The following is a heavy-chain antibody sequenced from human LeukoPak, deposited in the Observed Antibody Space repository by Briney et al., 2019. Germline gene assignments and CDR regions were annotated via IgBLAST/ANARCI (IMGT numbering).Heavy chain of an antibody. V-gene: IGHV3-33*01. J-gene: IGHJ6*04. CDR1: GFTFSSYG. CDR3: ARDPQDIVVVPAANDVYYYYGMDV. Sequence: GGSLRLSCAASGFTFSSYGMHWVRQAPGKGLGRVAVIWYDGSNKYYADSVKGRFTISRDNSKNTLYLQMNSLRAEDTAVYYCARDPQDIVVVPAANDVYYYYGMDVWGKGTTVTVSS. D-gene: IGHD2-2*01. CDR2: IWYDGSNK.